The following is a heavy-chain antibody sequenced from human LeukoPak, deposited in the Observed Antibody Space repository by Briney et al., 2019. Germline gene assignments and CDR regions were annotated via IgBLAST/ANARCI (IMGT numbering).Heavy chain of an antibody. CDR1: GFTFSSYG. CDR2: IWYDGSNK. CDR3: ARDGFEYDFWSGYQPSMFDY. V-gene: IGHV3-33*01. Sequence: GGSLRLSCAASGFTFSSYGMHWVRQAPGKGLEWVAVIWYDGSNKYYADSVKGRFTISRDNSKNTLYLQMNSLRAEDTAVYYCARDGFEYDFWSGYQPSMFDYWGQGTLVTVSS. D-gene: IGHD3-3*01. J-gene: IGHJ4*02.